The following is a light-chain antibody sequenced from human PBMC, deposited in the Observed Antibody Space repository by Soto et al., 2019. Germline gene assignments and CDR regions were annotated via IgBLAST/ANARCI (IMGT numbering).Light chain of an antibody. Sequence: DIQMTQSPSTLSASVGDRVPINCRASQGISNHLNWYQQKPGKAPKILIFAASSLQSGVPSRFSGSRSGPDFTLTISSLQPEDVATYYCQQSYSSPPTLGQGTKVDI. J-gene: IGKJ1*01. CDR1: QGISNH. CDR2: AAS. V-gene: IGKV1-39*01. CDR3: QQSYSSPPT.